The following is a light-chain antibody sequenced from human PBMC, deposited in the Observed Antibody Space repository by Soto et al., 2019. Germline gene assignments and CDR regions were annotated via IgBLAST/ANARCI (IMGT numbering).Light chain of an antibody. CDR3: KQYGSSLVT. J-gene: IGKJ5*01. CDR1: QSLVYSDGNTY. V-gene: IGKV2-30*01. CDR2: KLS. Sequence: DVVMTQSPLSLPVTLGQPASIYCRSSQSLVYSDGNTYLNWFQQRPGQSPRRLIYKLSNRDSGVPDKFSGRGSGTDFTLNIRRMETEDLAVYYCKQYGSSLVTFGPGRRLDI.